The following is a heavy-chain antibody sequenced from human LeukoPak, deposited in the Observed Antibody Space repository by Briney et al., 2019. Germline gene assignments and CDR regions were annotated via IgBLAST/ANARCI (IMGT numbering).Heavy chain of an antibody. J-gene: IGHJ4*02. CDR1: GGSLSSSSNY. CDR2: IYYSGST. CDR3: ARNLPESTVTTLFDY. D-gene: IGHD4-17*01. Sequence: SETLSLTCTVSGGSLSSSSNYWGWIRQPPGKGLEWIGGIYYSGSTNYNPSLKSRVTISVDTSKNQFSLKLSSVTAADTAVYYCARNLPESTVTTLFDYWGQGTLVTVSS. V-gene: IGHV4-39*01.